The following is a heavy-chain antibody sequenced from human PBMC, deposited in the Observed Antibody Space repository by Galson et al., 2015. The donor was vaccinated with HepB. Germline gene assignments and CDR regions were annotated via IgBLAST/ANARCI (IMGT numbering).Heavy chain of an antibody. CDR1: GGSFSGYY. CDR2: INHSGST. Sequence: LSLTCAVYGGSFSGYYWSWIRQPPGKGLEWIGEINHSGSTNYNPSLKSRVTISVDTSKNQFSLKLSSVTAADTAVYYCATQGGGYDYVWGSYRYPYDYWGQGTLVTVSS. CDR3: ATQGGGYDYVWGSYRYPYDY. D-gene: IGHD3-16*02. J-gene: IGHJ4*02. V-gene: IGHV4-34*01.